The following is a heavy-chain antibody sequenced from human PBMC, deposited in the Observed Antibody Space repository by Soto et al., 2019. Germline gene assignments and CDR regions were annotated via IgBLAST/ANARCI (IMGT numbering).Heavy chain of an antibody. J-gene: IGHJ4*02. V-gene: IGHV3-30*18. CDR1: GFTFSSYG. CDR2: ISYEGSNK. D-gene: IGHD1-26*01. Sequence: QVQLVESGGGVVQPGRSLRLSCAASGFTFSSYGMHWVRQAPGKGLEWVGVISYEGSNKYYADSVKGRFTISRDNSQNTPDLQMNSRRAEDTAVYYCENAMVPGIVGEYYFDYWGQGTLVTVSS. CDR3: ENAMVPGIVGEYYFDY.